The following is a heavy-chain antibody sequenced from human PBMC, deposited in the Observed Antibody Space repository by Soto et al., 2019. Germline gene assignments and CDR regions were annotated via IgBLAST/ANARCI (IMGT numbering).Heavy chain of an antibody. CDR2: MNPNSGDT. CDR3: ARANFLYCSGGSCYGMDV. D-gene: IGHD2-15*01. CDR1: GYTFTSYD. V-gene: IGHV1-8*01. Sequence: GASVKVSCKASGYTFTSYDINWVRQATGQGLEWMGWMNPNSGDTGYAQKFQGRVTMTRNTSISTAYMELSSLRSEDTAMYYCARANFLYCSGGSCYGMDVWGQGTTVTVSS. J-gene: IGHJ6*02.